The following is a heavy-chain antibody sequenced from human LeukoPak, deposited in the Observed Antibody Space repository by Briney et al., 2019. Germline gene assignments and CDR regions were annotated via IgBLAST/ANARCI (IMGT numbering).Heavy chain of an antibody. CDR2: INNDGGKI. Sequence: GGSLRLSCTASGFTLSNSWMLWVRQAPGKGLVWVSRINNDGGKIGYADSVRGRFTISRDNAENTLFLEMKSLRAEDTAVYYCAAEVLWSGELSYWGQGTLATVSS. CDR3: AAEVLWSGELSY. V-gene: IGHV3-74*01. CDR1: GFTLSNSW. D-gene: IGHD3-10*01. J-gene: IGHJ4*02.